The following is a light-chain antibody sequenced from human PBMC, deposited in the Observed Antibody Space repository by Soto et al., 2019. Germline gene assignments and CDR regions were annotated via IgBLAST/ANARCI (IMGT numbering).Light chain of an antibody. CDR3: QHRHSYPIT. V-gene: IGKV1-9*01. CDR1: QGIGSL. Sequence: DIQLTQSPSFLSASVGDRVTITCRASQGIGSLLAWYQQKPGKAPKLLIHTASTLPSGVPSRFSGSGSGTEFTLTIYSLQPEDFAAYYCQHRHSYPITFGQGTRLEIK. CDR2: TAS. J-gene: IGKJ5*01.